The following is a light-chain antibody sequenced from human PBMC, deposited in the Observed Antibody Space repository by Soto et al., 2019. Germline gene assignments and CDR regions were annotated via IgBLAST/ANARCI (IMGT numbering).Light chain of an antibody. J-gene: IGLJ2*01. CDR2: DNN. CDR3: QSFDTSLSGFVV. CDR1: SSNIGAGYD. Sequence: QSVLTQPPSMSGAPGQRVTISCTGSSSNIGAGYDVHWYQQHPGTAPKLLIFDNNNRPSGVPDRFSGSKSDTSASLAITGLXXXXXAXXXXQSFDTSLSGFVVFGGGTKVTVL. V-gene: IGLV1-40*01.